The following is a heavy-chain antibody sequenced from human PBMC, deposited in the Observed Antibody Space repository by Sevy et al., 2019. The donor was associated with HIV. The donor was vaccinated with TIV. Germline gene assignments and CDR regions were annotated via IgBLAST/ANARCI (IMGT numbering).Heavy chain of an antibody. V-gene: IGHV4-34*01. CDR3: ARGFRAGGRTQSLKHAHTGRRWFDP. CDR1: GGSFSGYY. Sequence: SETLSLTCAVYGGSFSGYYRSWIRQPPGKGLEWIGEINHSGSTNYNPSLKSRVTISVDTSKNQFSLKLSSVTAADTAVYYCARGFRAGGRTQSLKHAHTGRRWFDPWGQGTLVTVSS. D-gene: IGHD2-15*01. J-gene: IGHJ5*02. CDR2: INHSGST.